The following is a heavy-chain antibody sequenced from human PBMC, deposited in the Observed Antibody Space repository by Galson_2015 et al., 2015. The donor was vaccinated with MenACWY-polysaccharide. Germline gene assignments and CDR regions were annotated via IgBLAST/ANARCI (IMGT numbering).Heavy chain of an antibody. CDR1: GGSVRSDSYY. J-gene: IGHJ5*02. V-gene: IGHV4-61*01. CDR3: AREPTYSGSFGWFDP. CDR2: MSYSGRA. Sequence: LSLTCTVSGGSVRSDSYYWGWLLQPPGGGLEWIGYMSYSGRANSNPSLKSRVTISLDTSKNQFSLRLTSVTAADTAIYYCAREPTYSGSFGWFDPWGQGTLVPVPS. D-gene: IGHD1-26*01.